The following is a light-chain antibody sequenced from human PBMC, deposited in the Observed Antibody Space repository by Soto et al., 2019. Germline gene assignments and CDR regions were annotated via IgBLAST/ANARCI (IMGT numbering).Light chain of an antibody. J-gene: IGLJ1*01. CDR2: DVN. Sequence: QSVLTQPRSVSDSPGQSVAISCIGTSSDVGGYNLVSWYQQYPGKAPKLLIYDVNKRPSGVPDRFSGSKSGNTASLTVSGLQADDEADYYCSSYAGNNNYVFGTGTKVTVL. V-gene: IGLV2-11*01. CDR3: SSYAGNNNYV. CDR1: SSDVGGYNL.